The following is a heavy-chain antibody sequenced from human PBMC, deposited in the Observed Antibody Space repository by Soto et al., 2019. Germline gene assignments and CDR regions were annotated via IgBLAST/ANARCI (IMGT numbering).Heavy chain of an antibody. J-gene: IGHJ5*02. CDR3: ARVPPNRRLNIPWFDP. V-gene: IGHV1-18*01. CDR2: ISAYNGNT. Sequence: QVQLVQSGAEVKKPGASVKVSCKASGYTFTSYGISWVRQAPGQGLEWMGWISAYNGNTNYEQKLQGRVTMTTDTSKSTAYMELRSLRSDDTAVYYCARVPPNRRLNIPWFDPWGQGTLVTVSS. CDR1: GYTFTSYG. D-gene: IGHD2-2*02.